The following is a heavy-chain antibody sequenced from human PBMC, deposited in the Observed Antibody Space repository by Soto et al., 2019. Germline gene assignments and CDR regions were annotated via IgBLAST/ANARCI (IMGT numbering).Heavy chain of an antibody. J-gene: IGHJ4*02. CDR3: AKFVGSGIREFDS. CDR2: ITGSGGTT. V-gene: IGHV3-23*01. Sequence: VQLLESGGGLVQPGGSLRLSCAASGFTFSSYAMSWVRQAPGKGLEWVSDITGSGGTTSFADSVKGRFAISRDNSKNPLYLQMDSLRADDTAVYYCAKFVGSGIREFDSWGQGTLVTVSS. D-gene: IGHD3-10*01. CDR1: GFTFSSYA.